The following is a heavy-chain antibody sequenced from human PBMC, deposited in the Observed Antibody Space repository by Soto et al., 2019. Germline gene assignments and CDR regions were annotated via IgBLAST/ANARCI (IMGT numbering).Heavy chain of an antibody. CDR3: ARGTYYYDSRAFGVDY. CDR1: GGSISSSSYY. Sequence: PSETLSLTCTVSGGSISSSSYYWGWIRQPPGKGLEWIGSIYYSGSTYYNPSLKSRVTISVDTSKNQFSLKLSSVTAADTAVYYCARGTYYYDSRAFGVDYWGQGTLLTVSS. V-gene: IGHV4-39*07. D-gene: IGHD3-22*01. J-gene: IGHJ4*02. CDR2: IYYSGST.